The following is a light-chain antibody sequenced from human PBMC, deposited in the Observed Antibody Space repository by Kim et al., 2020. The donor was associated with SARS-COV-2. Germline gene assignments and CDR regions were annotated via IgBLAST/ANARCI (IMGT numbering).Light chain of an antibody. CDR1: KLGDKY. Sequence: SYELTQPPSVSVSPGQTASITCSGDKLGDKYACWYQHKPGQSPVLLIYQDSKRPSGIPERFSGSNSGNTATLTISGTQAMDEADYYCQAWDSGTAVFGGG. CDR3: QAWDSGTAV. V-gene: IGLV3-1*01. CDR2: QDS. J-gene: IGLJ2*01.